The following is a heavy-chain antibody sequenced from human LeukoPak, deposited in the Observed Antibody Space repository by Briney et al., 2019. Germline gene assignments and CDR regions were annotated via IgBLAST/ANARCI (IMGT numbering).Heavy chain of an antibody. J-gene: IGHJ4*02. CDR1: GYTFTGYY. Sequence: ASVKVSCKASGYTFTGYYLHWVRQAPGQGLEWMGWISPNTADTNFAQKFQGRVTMTRDTSISTAYMELSRLRSDDTAVYYCARIGEDYWGQGTLVTVSS. CDR2: ISPNTADT. D-gene: IGHD3-10*01. CDR3: ARIGEDY. V-gene: IGHV1-2*02.